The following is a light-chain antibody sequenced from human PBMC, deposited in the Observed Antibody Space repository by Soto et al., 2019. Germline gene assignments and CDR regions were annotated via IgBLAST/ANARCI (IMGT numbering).Light chain of an antibody. CDR1: QSVSSY. CDR3: QQRSNWPRLT. V-gene: IGKV3-11*01. Sequence: EIVLTQSPATLSLSPGERATLSCRASQSVSSYLAWYQQKLGQAPRLLIYDASNRATGIPARFSGSGSGTDFTLTISSLEPEDFAVYYCQQRSNWPRLTFGGGTKVDIK. J-gene: IGKJ4*01. CDR2: DAS.